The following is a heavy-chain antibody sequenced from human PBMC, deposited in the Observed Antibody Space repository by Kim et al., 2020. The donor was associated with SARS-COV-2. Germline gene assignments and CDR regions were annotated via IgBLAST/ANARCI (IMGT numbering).Heavy chain of an antibody. Sequence: SETLSLTCTVSGDSISSYYWSWIRQPPGKGLEWIGYVYYSGSTEYNPSLTSRVNISLDSSNSQFFLKLSSVTAADTATYYCARVWAVSPLYYYYSGMDVWSQGTTVTVSS. J-gene: IGHJ6*02. V-gene: IGHV4-59*01. CDR3: ARVWAVSPLYYYYSGMDV. CDR2: VYYSGST. D-gene: IGHD2-8*01. CDR1: GDSISSYY.